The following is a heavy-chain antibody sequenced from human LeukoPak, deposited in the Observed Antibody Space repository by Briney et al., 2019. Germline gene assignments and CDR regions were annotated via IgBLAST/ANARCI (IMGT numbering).Heavy chain of an antibody. J-gene: IGHJ4*02. CDR2: ISGSGGST. D-gene: IGHD3-3*01. CDR1: GFTFSSYA. CDR3: AKDGDDWSKGY. V-gene: IGHV3-23*01. Sequence: GGSLRLSCAASGFTFSSYAMSWVRQAPGKGLEWVSAISGSGGSTYYADSVKGRFTISRDKSKNTLYLQMNSLRAEDTAVYYCAKDGDDWSKGYWGQGTLVTVSS.